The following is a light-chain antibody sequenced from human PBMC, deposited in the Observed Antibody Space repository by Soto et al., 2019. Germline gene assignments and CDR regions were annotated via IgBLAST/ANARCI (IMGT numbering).Light chain of an antibody. Sequence: EIVMTQSPATLSVSPGERATLSCRASQSVSSNLAWYQQKPGQAPRLLIHGASTRATGIPARFSGSGSGTEFTLTISGLEPEDFAIYYCQQYNKWPLITFGQGTRLEIK. J-gene: IGKJ5*01. CDR2: GAS. CDR3: QQYNKWPLIT. CDR1: QSVSSN. V-gene: IGKV3-15*01.